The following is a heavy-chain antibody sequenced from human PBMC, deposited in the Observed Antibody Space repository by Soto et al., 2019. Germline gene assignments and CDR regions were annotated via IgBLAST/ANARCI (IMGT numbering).Heavy chain of an antibody. CDR3: ARDRNRSTGAWYLPPYFDS. J-gene: IGHJ4*02. D-gene: IGHD6-19*01. CDR1: GDSVSRNAVG. V-gene: IGHV6-1*01. Sequence: TLSLTCVISGDSVSRNAVGWNWIRQSPSRGLEWLGRTYYVSRWYFDYAVSVKGRITINPDTSKNQFSLQVSSVTPEDTAVYYCARDRNRSTGAWYLPPYFDSWGQGTLVTVSS. CDR2: TYYVSRWYF.